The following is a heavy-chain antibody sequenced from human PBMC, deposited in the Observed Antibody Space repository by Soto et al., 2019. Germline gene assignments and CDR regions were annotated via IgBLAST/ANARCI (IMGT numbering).Heavy chain of an antibody. CDR1: GYSFNSVHF. D-gene: IGHD2-2*01. Sequence: SETLSLTCVVSGYSFNSVHFWGWIRQPPGKGLQWIGSLSQNGGTYRNPSLRSRVTLSVDTSKNQFSLKLTSVTAADAAVYYFGAATRPAARFSGLEMWGPGGTVNVFS. CDR3: GAATRPAARFSGLEM. J-gene: IGHJ6*02. CDR2: LSQNGGT. V-gene: IGHV4-38-2*01.